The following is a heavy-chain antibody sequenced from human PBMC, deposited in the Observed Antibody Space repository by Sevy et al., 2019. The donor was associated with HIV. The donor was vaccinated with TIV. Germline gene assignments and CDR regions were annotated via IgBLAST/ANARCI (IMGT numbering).Heavy chain of an antibody. CDR2: IGWNRGSI. D-gene: IGHD4-17*01. V-gene: IGHV3-9*01. CDR1: GFTIDDYA. J-gene: IGHJ6*02. CDR3: AKDDKTTYYYYGMDV. Sequence: GGSLRLSCAASGFTIDDYAMHWVRQAPGKGLEWISGIGWNRGSIGYADSVKGRFTISRDKAKNSVYLQMSSLRAEDTALYYCAKDDKTTYYYYGMDVWGQGTTVTVSS.